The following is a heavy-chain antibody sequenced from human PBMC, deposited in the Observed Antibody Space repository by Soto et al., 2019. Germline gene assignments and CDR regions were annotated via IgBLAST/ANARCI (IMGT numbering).Heavy chain of an antibody. CDR3: ARDRGYCSGGSCSYYFDY. CDR2: IYYSGST. CDR1: GGSISSGGYY. V-gene: IGHV4-31*03. Sequence: LSLTCTVSGGSISSGGYYWSWIRQHPGKGLEWIGYIYYSGSTYYNPSLKSRVTISVDTSKNQFSLKLSSVTAADTAVYYCARDRGYCSGGSCSYYFDYWGQGTLVTVSS. D-gene: IGHD2-15*01. J-gene: IGHJ4*02.